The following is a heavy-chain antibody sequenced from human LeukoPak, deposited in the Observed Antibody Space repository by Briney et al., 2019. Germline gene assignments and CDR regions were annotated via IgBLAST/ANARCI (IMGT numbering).Heavy chain of an antibody. CDR2: ISGNSATR. J-gene: IGHJ4*02. V-gene: IGHV3-23*01. CDR1: GFTFTNYG. CDR3: AKAGPFYFDG. Sequence: GGSLRLSCAASGFTFTNYGMHWVRQAPGKGLEWVSAISGNSATRHYAGSVKGRFTISRDNSKSTLSLQMNSLRAEDTAVYYCAKAGPFYFDGWGQGILVTVSS.